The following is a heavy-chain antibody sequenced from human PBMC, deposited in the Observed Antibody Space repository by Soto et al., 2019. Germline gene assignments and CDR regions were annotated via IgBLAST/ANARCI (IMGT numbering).Heavy chain of an antibody. CDR3: ARHGLTVYGIAARHDWFEP. CDR1: GGSISSYY. CDR2: IYYSGST. J-gene: IGHJ5*02. V-gene: IGHV4-59*08. D-gene: IGHD6-6*01. Sequence: SETLSLTCTVSGGSISSYYWSWIRQPPGKGLEWIGYIYYSGSTNYNPSLKSRVTISVDTSKNQFSLKLSSVTAADTAVYYCARHGLTVYGIAARHDWFEPWGQGTLVTLSS.